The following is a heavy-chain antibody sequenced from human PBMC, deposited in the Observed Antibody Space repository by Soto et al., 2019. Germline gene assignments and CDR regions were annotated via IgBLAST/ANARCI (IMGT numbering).Heavy chain of an antibody. Sequence: SGPTLVNPTQTLTLTCTFSGFSLNTTGLGVGWIRQPPGKALEWLAFIYWDDDKRYSASLKSRLTITKDTSKNQVVLTMTNMDAVDTYSYSSRRCPRFGITASIYYYYDMVVWGKGTTVNVSS. CDR2: IYWDDDK. D-gene: IGHD3-10*01. J-gene: IGHJ6*03. V-gene: IGHV2-5*02. CDR3: RRCPRFGITASIYYYYDMVV. CDR1: GFSLNTTGLG.